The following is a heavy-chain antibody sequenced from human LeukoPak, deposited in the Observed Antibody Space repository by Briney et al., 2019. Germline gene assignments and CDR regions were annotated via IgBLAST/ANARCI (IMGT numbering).Heavy chain of an antibody. CDR2: IYTSGST. V-gene: IGHV4-61*02. J-gene: IGHJ4*02. CDR1: GGSISSGSYY. D-gene: IGHD2-15*01. CDR3: ASNREDYCSGGSCYDY. Sequence: SQTLSLTCTVSGGSISSGSYYWSWIRQPAGKGLEWIGRIYTSGSTNYNPSLKSRVTISVDTSKNQFSLKLSSVTAADTAVYYCASNREDYCSGGSCYDYWGQGTLVTVSS.